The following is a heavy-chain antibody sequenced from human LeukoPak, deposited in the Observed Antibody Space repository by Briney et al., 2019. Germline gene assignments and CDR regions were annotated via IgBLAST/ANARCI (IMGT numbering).Heavy chain of an antibody. V-gene: IGHV3-30-3*01. D-gene: IGHD1-26*01. Sequence: PGGSLRLSCAASGFTFSSYAMHWVRQAPGKGLEWVAVISYDGSNKYYADSVKGRFTISRDNSKNTLYLQMNSLRVEDTAVYYCARAWELLSYFDYWGQGTLVTVSS. CDR1: GFTFSSYA. CDR2: ISYDGSNK. J-gene: IGHJ4*02. CDR3: ARAWELLSYFDY.